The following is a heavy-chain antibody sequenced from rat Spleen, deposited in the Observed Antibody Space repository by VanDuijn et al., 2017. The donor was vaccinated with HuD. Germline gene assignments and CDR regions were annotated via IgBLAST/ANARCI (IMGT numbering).Heavy chain of an antibody. Sequence: QVQLKESGPGLVKPSLTLSLTCTVSGFSLSNYGVLWVRQPPGKGLEWMGVIWGNGNANYNSALKSRLSISRDTSKSQVFLKMNSLQTEDTATYYCASTEAPFAYWGQGTLVTVSS. CDR3: ASTEAPFAY. CDR2: IWGNGNA. D-gene: IGHD1-11*01. V-gene: IGHV2-13*01. J-gene: IGHJ3*01. CDR1: GFSLSNYG.